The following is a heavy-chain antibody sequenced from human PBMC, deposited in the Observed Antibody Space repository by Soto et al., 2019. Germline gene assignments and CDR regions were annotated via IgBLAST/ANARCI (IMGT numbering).Heavy chain of an antibody. J-gene: IGHJ4*02. CDR3: ASYYYDSSGYYYITD. CDR2: IYYSGST. CDR1: GGSISSYY. D-gene: IGHD3-22*01. V-gene: IGHV4-59*01. Sequence: SETLSLTCTVSGGSISSYYWSWIRQPPGKGLEWIGYIYYSGSTNYNPSLKSRVTISVDTSKNQFSLKLSSVTAADTAVYYCASYYYDSSGYYYITDWGQGTLVTVSS.